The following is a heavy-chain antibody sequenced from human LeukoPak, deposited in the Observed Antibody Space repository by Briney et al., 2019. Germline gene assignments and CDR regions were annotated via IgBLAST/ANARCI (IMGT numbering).Heavy chain of an antibody. J-gene: IGHJ4*02. CDR2: IYTTGTT. CDR3: GRQGYTASYYFLDC. V-gene: IGHV4-4*07. D-gene: IGHD1-26*01. CDR1: SGSINSYY. Sequence: PSETLSLTCTVSSGSINSYYWGWVRQPPGKGLEWIGRIYTTGTTQYNPSLKSRVTMSVDTSTNQFSLNLRSMTAADTAVYYCGRQGYTASYYFLDCWSQGTLVAV.